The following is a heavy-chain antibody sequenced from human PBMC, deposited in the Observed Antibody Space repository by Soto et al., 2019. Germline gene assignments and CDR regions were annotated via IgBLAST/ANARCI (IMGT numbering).Heavy chain of an antibody. CDR3: AKGIWQWLVTGGFDP. J-gene: IGHJ5*02. Sequence: EVQLVESGGGLVQPGRSLRLSCAASGFTFDDYAIHWVRQAPGKGLEWGSGISWNSGSIGYADSVKGRFTISRDNAKNSLYLQMNSLRAEDTVLYYCAKGIWQWLVTGGFDPWGQGTLVTVSS. CDR1: GFTFDDYA. V-gene: IGHV3-9*01. D-gene: IGHD6-19*01. CDR2: ISWNSGSI.